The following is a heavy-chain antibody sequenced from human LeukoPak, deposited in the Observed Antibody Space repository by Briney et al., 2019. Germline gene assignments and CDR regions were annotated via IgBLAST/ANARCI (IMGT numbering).Heavy chain of an antibody. D-gene: IGHD3-3*01. CDR3: ARDLAPNYDFWSGYTYYFDY. J-gene: IGHJ4*02. Sequence: GGFLRLSCAASGFTFSNEMNWVRQAPGKGLEWVSYISSSGSTIYYADSVKGRFTISRDNAKNSLYLQMNSLRAEDTAVYYCARDLAPNYDFWSGYTYYFDYWGQGTLVTVSS. CDR1: GFTFSNE. V-gene: IGHV3-48*03. CDR2: ISSSGSTI.